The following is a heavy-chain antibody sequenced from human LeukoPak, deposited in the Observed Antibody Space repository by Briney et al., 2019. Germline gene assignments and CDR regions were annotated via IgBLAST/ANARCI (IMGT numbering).Heavy chain of an antibody. V-gene: IGHV4-59*05. CDR1: GFTFSSYW. Sequence: GSLRLSCAASGFTFSSYWMHWVRQAPGKGLEWIGSIYSSGSTYYNSSLKSRVTISIDTSKNQVSLKMSSVTAADTAVYYCAKSGGYGLIDYWGQGTLVTVSS. CDR3: AKSGGYGLIDY. J-gene: IGHJ4*01. D-gene: IGHD6-25*01. CDR2: IYSSGST.